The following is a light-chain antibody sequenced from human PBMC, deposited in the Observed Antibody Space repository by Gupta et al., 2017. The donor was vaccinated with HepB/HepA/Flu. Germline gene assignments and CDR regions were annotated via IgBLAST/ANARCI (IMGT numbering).Light chain of an antibody. Sequence: QSVLTQPPSVSVAPGQTVTISCTGSSSNIGAGYDVHWYQQLPGTAPKLLIYGNSNRPSGVPDRVSGSKSGTSASLATTGLQAEDEADYYCQSYDSSLSSSVFGGGTKLTVL. J-gene: IGLJ2*01. CDR1: SSNIGAGYD. CDR3: QSYDSSLSSSV. CDR2: GNS. V-gene: IGLV1-40*01.